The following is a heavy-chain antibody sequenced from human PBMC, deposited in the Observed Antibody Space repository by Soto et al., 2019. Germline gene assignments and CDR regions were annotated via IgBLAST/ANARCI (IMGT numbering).Heavy chain of an antibody. CDR3: AKDPPLWFGELLHAFDI. CDR2: ISGSGGST. V-gene: IGHV3-23*01. Sequence: EVQLLESGGGLVQPGGSLRLSCAASGFTFSSYAMSWVRQAPGKGLEWVSAISGSGGSTYYADSVKGRFTISRDNSKNTLDLQMNSLRAEDTAVYYCAKDPPLWFGELLHAFDIWGQGTMVTVSS. D-gene: IGHD3-10*01. J-gene: IGHJ3*02. CDR1: GFTFSSYA.